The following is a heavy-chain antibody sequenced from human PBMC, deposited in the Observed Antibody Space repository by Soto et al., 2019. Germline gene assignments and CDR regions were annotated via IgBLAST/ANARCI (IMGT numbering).Heavy chain of an antibody. Sequence: QVQLVQSGAEVKKPGSSVKVSCKASGGTFSSYAISWVRQAPGQGLEWMGGIIPIFGTANYAQKFQGRVTITADESTSTAYMELSSLRSEDPAVYYCARDNPDIVVVVARGAFDIWGQGTMVTVSS. CDR3: ARDNPDIVVVVARGAFDI. J-gene: IGHJ3*02. V-gene: IGHV1-69*12. CDR1: GGTFSSYA. CDR2: IIPIFGTA. D-gene: IGHD2-15*01.